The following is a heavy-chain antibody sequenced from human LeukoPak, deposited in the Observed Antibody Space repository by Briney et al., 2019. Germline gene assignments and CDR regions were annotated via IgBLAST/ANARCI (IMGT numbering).Heavy chain of an antibody. D-gene: IGHD2-8*01. J-gene: IGHJ3*01. V-gene: IGHV1-46*01. CDR2: ISPNDGNT. CDR3: VRELQFRATSAPFPLYY. CDR1: GYTFVSYL. Sequence: PVASVKVSCKASGYTFVSYLIHWVREAPGQGLEWMGIISPNDGNTQYAPKFRGRVTMTRDISTTTAYMELSSLISGDTAVYYCVRELQFRATSAPFPLYYWGQGTMVTVSS.